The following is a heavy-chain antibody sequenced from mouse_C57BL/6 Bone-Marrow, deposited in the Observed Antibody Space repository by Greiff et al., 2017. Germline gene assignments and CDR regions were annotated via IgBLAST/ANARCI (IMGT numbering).Heavy chain of an antibody. CDR3: AREGGSSQGYAMDY. V-gene: IGHV1-36*01. CDR1: GFTFTDYY. Sequence: EVKLVESGPVLVKPGPSVKISCKASGFTFTDYYMHWVKQSHGKSLEWIGLVYPYNGGTSYNQKFKGKATLTVDTSSSTAYMELNSLTSEDSAVYYCAREGGSSQGYAMDYWGQGTSVTVSS. D-gene: IGHD1-1*01. J-gene: IGHJ4*01. CDR2: VYPYNGGT.